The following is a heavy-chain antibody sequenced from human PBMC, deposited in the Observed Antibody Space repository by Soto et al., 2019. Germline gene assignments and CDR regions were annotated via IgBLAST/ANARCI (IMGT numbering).Heavy chain of an antibody. V-gene: IGHV4-61*01. CDR2: IHYSGST. D-gene: IGHD2-21*01. J-gene: IGHJ4*02. CDR3: TRGGDAYKNGH. Sequence: SETLSLTCTVPCGSVNTGTYYWSWIRQPPGKGLEWIGFIHYSGSTNYNPSLKSRVTRSVDTSKTQFSVKLTSVNAADTGVYYCTRGGDAYKNGHWGKGTLVTVSS. CDR1: CGSVNTGTYY.